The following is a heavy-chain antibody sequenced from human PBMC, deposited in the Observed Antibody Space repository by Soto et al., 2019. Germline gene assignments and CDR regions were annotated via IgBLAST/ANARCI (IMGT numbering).Heavy chain of an antibody. J-gene: IGHJ5*02. CDR3: AKAYGDYPNWFDP. Sequence: LRLSCSASGFTFSSYAMSWVRQAPGKGLEWVSAISGSGGSTYYADSVKGRFTISRDNSKNTLYLQMNSLRAEDTAVYYCAKAYGDYPNWFDPWGQGTLVTVSS. D-gene: IGHD4-17*01. CDR2: ISGSGGST. V-gene: IGHV3-23*01. CDR1: GFTFSSYA.